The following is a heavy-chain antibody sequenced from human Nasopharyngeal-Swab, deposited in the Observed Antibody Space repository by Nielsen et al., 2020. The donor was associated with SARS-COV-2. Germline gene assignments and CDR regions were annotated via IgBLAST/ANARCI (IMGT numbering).Heavy chain of an antibody. V-gene: IGHV3-7*03. J-gene: IGHJ6*02. CDR1: GFTFSSYW. D-gene: IGHD3-3*01. CDR2: IKQDGSEK. Sequence: ESLKISCAASGFTFSSYWMSWVRQAPGKGLEWVANIKQDGSEKYYVDSVKGRFTISRDNAKNSLYLQMNSLRAEDTAVYYCAREGFLEWFNYYGMDVWGQGTTVTVSS. CDR3: AREGFLEWFNYYGMDV.